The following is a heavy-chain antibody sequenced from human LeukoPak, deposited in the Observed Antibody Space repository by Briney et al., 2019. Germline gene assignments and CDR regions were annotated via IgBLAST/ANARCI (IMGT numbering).Heavy chain of an antibody. J-gene: IGHJ4*02. D-gene: IGHD6-6*01. CDR2: IYYSGST. CDR3: ARQQLKGFFDY. Sequence: SETLSLTCTVSGGSISSYYWSWIRQPPGKGLEWIGYIYYSGSTNYNPSLKSRVTISVDTSKNQFSLKLRSVTAADTAVYYCARQQLKGFFDYWGQGTLVTVSS. V-gene: IGHV4-59*08. CDR1: GGSISSYY.